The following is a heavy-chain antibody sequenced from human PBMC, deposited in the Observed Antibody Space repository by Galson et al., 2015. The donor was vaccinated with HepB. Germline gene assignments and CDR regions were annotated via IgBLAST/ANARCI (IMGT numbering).Heavy chain of an antibody. J-gene: IGHJ4*02. CDR2: ISWNSGSI. D-gene: IGHD3-22*01. V-gene: IGHV3-9*01. CDR3: AKADYYDSSGPEY. Sequence: SLRLSCAASGFTFDDYAMHWVRQAPGKGLEWVSGISWNSGSIGYADPVKGRFTISRDNAKNSLYLQMNSLRAEDTALYYCAKADYYDSSGPEYWGQGTLVTVSS. CDR1: GFTFDDYA.